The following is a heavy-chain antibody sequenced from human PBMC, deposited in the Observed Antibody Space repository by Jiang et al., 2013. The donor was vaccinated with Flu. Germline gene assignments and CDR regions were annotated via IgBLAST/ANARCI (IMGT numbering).Heavy chain of an antibody. CDR1: GGSISSGGYY. D-gene: IGHD4-23*01. CDR2: IYYSGST. J-gene: IGHJ4*02. V-gene: IGHV4-31*03. CDR3: ARVGVYGGNSQASVDY. Sequence: LLKPSQTLSLTCTVSGGSISSGGYYWSWIRQHPGKGLEWIGYIYYSGSTYYNPSLKSRVTISVDTSKNQFSLKLSSVTAADTAVYYCARVGVYGGNSQASVDYWGQGTLVTVSS.